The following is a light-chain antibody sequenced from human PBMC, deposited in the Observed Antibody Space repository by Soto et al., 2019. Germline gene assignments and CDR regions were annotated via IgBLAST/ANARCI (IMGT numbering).Light chain of an antibody. V-gene: IGKV1-9*01. CDR3: QQLNGYLALS. CDR2: DAS. Sequence: DIQLTQSPSLLSASVGDRVTITCRASQGISSYLAWYQQKPGKAPKLLIYDASTLERGVPSRFSGSGSGTAFTITISSLQPEDFATYYCQQLNGYLALSFGGGTTVEIK. CDR1: QGISSY. J-gene: IGKJ4*01.